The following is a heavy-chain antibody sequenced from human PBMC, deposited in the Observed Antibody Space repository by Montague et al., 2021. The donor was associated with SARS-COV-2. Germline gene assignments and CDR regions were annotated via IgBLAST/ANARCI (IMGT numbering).Heavy chain of an antibody. CDR3: ARLKRYFDSSGTTSAFDF. Sequence: SETLSLTCTVSGGSITNNIYYWAWIRPPPGKGLEWIGSIHYTGNTYYNPSLQSRVTISVVTSKNHFTLKLRSVIAAETAVYYCARLKRYFDSSGTTSAFDFWGQGTKVTVSS. J-gene: IGHJ3*01. CDR2: IHYTGNT. CDR1: GGSITNNIYY. V-gene: IGHV4-39*02. D-gene: IGHD3-22*01.